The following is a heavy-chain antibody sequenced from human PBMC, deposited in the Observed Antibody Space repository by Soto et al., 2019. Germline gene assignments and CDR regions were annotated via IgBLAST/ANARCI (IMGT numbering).Heavy chain of an antibody. Sequence: GGSLRLSCAASGFTFTRYSMNWVRQAPGKGLGWVSSISSTTNYIYYADSMKGRFTVSRDNAKNSVYLEMNSLSAEDTALYYCARESEDLTSNFDYWGQGTLVTVSS. V-gene: IGHV3-21*01. J-gene: IGHJ4*02. CDR3: ARESEDLTSNFDY. CDR1: GFTFTRYS. CDR2: ISSTTNYI.